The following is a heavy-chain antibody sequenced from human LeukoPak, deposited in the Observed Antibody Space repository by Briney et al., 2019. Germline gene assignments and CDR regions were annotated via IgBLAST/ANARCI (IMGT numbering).Heavy chain of an antibody. CDR1: GFALSSYW. Sequence: GGSLRLSCAASGFALSSYWMHWVRQAPGKGLVWVSRINSDGSSTSYADSVKGRFTISRDNAKNTLYLQMNSLRADDTAVYYCARDTALLGITGTTHQKFHYYYYGMDVWGQGTTVIVSS. CDR3: ARDTALLGITGTTHQKFHYYYYGMDV. V-gene: IGHV3-74*01. J-gene: IGHJ6*02. CDR2: INSDGSST. D-gene: IGHD1-7*01.